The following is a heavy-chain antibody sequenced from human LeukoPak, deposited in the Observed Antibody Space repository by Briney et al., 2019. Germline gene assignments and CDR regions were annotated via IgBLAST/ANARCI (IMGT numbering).Heavy chain of an antibody. CDR2: ISSDSNTI. D-gene: IGHD4-17*01. CDR3: ARGLYGDHGGY. CDR1: GFTFSSYS. J-gene: IGHJ4*02. Sequence: GGSLRLSCAASGFTFSSYSMNWVRQAPGKGLEWVSYISSDSNTIYYADSVKGRFTISRDNAKNSLYLQMNSLRAEDTAVYYCARGLYGDHGGYWGQGTLVTASS. V-gene: IGHV3-48*01.